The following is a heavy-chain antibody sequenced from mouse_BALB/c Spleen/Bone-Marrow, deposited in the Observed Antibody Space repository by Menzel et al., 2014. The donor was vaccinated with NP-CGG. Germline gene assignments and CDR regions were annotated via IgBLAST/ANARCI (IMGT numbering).Heavy chain of an antibody. J-gene: IGHJ2*01. CDR3: TRGGNWDDFDY. V-gene: IGHV5-17*02. D-gene: IGHD4-1*01. Sequence: EVHLVESGGGLVQPGGSRKLSCAASGFTFSSFGMHWARQAPEKGLEWVAYINSGSSTIHYADTVKDRFTISRDNPKNTLFLQMTSLRSEDTAMYYCTRGGNWDDFDYWGQGTTLAVSS. CDR1: GFTFSSFG. CDR2: INSGSSTI.